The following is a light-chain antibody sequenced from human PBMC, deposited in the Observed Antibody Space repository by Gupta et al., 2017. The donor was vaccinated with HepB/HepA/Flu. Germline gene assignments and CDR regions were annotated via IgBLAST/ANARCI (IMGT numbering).Light chain of an antibody. Sequence: EIVMTQSPATLSVSPGERATLSCRASQSIRSNLAWYHQKPGQPPRLLIYGASTRATGIPARFRGSGSGTEFTLTISSLQSEDFAIYYCQQYNNWPPLTFGGGTKVEIK. J-gene: IGKJ4*01. CDR1: QSIRSN. V-gene: IGKV3-15*01. CDR2: GAS. CDR3: QQYNNWPPLT.